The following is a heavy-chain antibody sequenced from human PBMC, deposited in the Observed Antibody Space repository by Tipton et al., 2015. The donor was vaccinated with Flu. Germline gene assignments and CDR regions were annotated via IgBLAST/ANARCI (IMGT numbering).Heavy chain of an antibody. CDR2: INPKSGGT. D-gene: IGHD1-26*01. CDR3: VLSGKYPWWYFDL. J-gene: IGHJ2*01. Sequence: QSGAEVKKPGASVKVSCKAPRYTVTGYYIQWVRQAPGQGLEWMGWINPKSGGTNYAQEFQARVAMTRDTSISTAYMELTRLRSDDTAVYYCVLSGKYPWWYFDLWGRGTLVTVSS. V-gene: IGHV1-2*02. CDR1: RYTVTGYY.